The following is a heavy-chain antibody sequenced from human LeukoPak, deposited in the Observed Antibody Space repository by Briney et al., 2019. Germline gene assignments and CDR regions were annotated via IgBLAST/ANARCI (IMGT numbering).Heavy chain of an antibody. V-gene: IGHV4-39*01. CDR3: ASTDYSDYLFDY. D-gene: IGHD4-11*01. CDR2: IYYSGST. CDR1: AASITSSSYY. Sequence: SETMSLTCTVAAASITSSSYYWGWIRQPPGKGLEWIGSIYYSGSTYYNPSLKSRVTISIATSKTQFTLTLSSVTAADTAVYYCASTDYSDYLFDYWGQGTLVTVSS. J-gene: IGHJ4*02.